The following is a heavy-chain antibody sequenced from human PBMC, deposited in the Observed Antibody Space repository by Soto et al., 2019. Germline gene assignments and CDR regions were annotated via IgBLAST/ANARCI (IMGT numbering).Heavy chain of an antibody. Sequence: PGGSLRLSCTASGFAFSQYGMSWVRQSPGKGLEWVSSIRSFDYRTNYADSVKGRFTISRDNSKSTLSLQMNSLRAEDTAVYYCAKDVESGWYEAFDYWGPGTLVTASS. D-gene: IGHD6-19*01. CDR1: GFAFSQYG. J-gene: IGHJ4*02. V-gene: IGHV3-23*01. CDR3: AKDVESGWYEAFDY. CDR2: IRSFDYRT.